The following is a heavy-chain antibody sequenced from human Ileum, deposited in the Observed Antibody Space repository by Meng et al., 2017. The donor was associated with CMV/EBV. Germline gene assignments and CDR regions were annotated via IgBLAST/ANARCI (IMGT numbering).Heavy chain of an antibody. CDR3: ARSRREDWFDP. Sequence: QLQLQDAGPGLLKPSDTLSLPCTVSGDSITTTTYYWGWLRQPPGKGLEWIASIYYSGTTYYNPSLKSRVTISVDTSKNQFSLKVYSVTAADTAIYYCARSRREDWFDPWGQGTLVTVSS. D-gene: IGHD1-26*01. J-gene: IGHJ5*02. CDR2: IYYSGTT. V-gene: IGHV4-39*07. CDR1: GDSITTTTYY.